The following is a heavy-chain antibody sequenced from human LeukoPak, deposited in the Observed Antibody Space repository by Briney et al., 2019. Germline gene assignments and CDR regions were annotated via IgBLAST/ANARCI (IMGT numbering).Heavy chain of an antibody. V-gene: IGHV3-30*02. CDR2: IRYDGSNK. CDR1: GFTFSSYG. CDR3: AKEILYYYYMDV. Sequence: GGSLRLSCAASGFTFSSYGMHWVRQAPGKGLEWVAFIRYDGSNKYYADSVKGRFTISRDNSKNTLYLQMNSLRAEDTAVYYCAKEILYYYYMDVWGKGTTVTVSS. J-gene: IGHJ6*03. D-gene: IGHD5-18*01.